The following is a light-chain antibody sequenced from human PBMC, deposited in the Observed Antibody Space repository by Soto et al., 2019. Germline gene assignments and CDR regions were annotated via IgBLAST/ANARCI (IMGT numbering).Light chain of an antibody. Sequence: ALTQPASVSGSPGQSITISCTGTSSDVGGYNYVSWYQQHPGKAPKLMIYDVSNRPSGVSNRFSGSKSGNTASLTISGLQAEDEADYYCSSYTSSSALVFGTGTKVTVL. J-gene: IGLJ1*01. CDR1: SSDVGGYNY. CDR3: SSYTSSSALV. V-gene: IGLV2-14*01. CDR2: DVS.